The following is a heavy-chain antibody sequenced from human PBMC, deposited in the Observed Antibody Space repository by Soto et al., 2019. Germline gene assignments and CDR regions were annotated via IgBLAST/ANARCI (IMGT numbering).Heavy chain of an antibody. CDR3: AKDLEQLELLGLYFDY. J-gene: IGHJ4*02. Sequence: WGSLRLSCAASGFTFSSYAMSWVRQAPGKGLEWVSAISGSGGSTYYADSVKGRFTISRDNSKNTLYLQMNSLRAEDTAVYYCAKDLEQLELLGLYFDYWGQGTLVTVSS. CDR1: GFTFSSYA. D-gene: IGHD1-7*01. V-gene: IGHV3-23*01. CDR2: ISGSGGST.